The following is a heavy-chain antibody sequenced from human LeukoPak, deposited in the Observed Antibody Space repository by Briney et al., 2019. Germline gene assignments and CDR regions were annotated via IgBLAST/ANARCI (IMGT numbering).Heavy chain of an antibody. J-gene: IGHJ4*02. D-gene: IGHD6-19*01. CDR2: INSDGSTT. CDR1: GFTFSSYW. CDR3: ARDPGAVAEPDY. Sequence: GGSLRLSCAVSGFTFSSYWMHWVRQAPGKGLVWVSRINSDGSTTTYADSVKGRFTISRDNAKNTLYLQMNSLRAEDTAVYYCARDPGAVAEPDYWGQGTLVTVSS. V-gene: IGHV3-74*01.